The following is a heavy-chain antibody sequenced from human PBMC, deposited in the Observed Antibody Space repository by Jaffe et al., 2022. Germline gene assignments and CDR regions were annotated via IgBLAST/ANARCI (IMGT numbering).Heavy chain of an antibody. CDR1: GFTFSSYS. D-gene: IGHD2-15*01. J-gene: IGHJ4*02. CDR2: ISSSSSTI. Sequence: EVQLVESGGGLVQPGGSLRLSCAASGFTFSSYSMNWVRQAPGKGLEWVSYISSSSSTIYYADSVKGRFTISRDNAKNSLYLQMNSLRAEDTAVYYCARGVYCSGGSCYWIDYWGQGTLVTVSS. CDR3: ARGVYCSGGSCYWIDY. V-gene: IGHV3-48*01.